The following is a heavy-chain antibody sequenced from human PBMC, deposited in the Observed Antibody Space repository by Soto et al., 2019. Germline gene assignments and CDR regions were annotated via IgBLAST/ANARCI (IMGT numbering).Heavy chain of an antibody. CDR1: GFTFSNYA. CDR3: AKDQGSSWYEIDY. Sequence: GGSLRLSCAASGFTFSNYAVTWVRQAPGKGLEWVSTISGSGGSTYYADSVKGRFTISRDNSKNTLYLQMNSLRAEDTTVYYCAKDQGSSWYEIDYWGQGTLVTISS. J-gene: IGHJ4*02. D-gene: IGHD6-13*01. V-gene: IGHV3-23*01. CDR2: ISGSGGST.